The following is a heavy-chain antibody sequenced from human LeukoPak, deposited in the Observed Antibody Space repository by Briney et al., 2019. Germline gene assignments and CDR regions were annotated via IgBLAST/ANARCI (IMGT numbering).Heavy chain of an antibody. CDR3: AGGPGFLIDC. CDR2: IDQDGSGK. Sequence: GGSLRLSCVTSGFTFSSYWMGWVRQTPGKGLEWVANIDQDGSGKNYVDSVKGRLTISRDNAKNLLFLQMNSLRPEDTAVYYCAGGPGFLIDCWGQGTLVTVSS. CDR1: GFTFSSYW. D-gene: IGHD3-3*01. J-gene: IGHJ4*02. V-gene: IGHV3-7*01.